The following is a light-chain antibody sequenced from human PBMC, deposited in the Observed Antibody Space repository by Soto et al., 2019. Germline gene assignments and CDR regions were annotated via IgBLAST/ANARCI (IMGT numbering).Light chain of an antibody. V-gene: IGKV3-20*01. CDR2: GAS. CDR1: QSVSSSY. Sequence: EIVLTQSPGTLSLSPGERATLSCRASQSVSSSYLAWYQQKPGQAPRLLIYGASSRATGIPDRFSGSGSGKDFTLTISRLATADSALYYCQQYRSSPQTFCQGTKVDIK. CDR3: QQYRSSPQT. J-gene: IGKJ1*01.